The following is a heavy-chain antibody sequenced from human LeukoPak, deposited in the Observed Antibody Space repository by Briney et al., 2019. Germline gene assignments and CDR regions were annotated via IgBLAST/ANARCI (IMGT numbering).Heavy chain of an antibody. CDR2: ISGSVGST. J-gene: IGHJ4*02. CDR3: AILPGYSSGWYEVNY. CDR1: GFTFSSYA. D-gene: IGHD6-13*01. Sequence: PGGSLRLSCAASGFTFSSYAMSWVRQAPGKGLEWVSGISGSVGSTYYADSVNGRFTISRDNSRNTLYLQMNSPRAEDTAEYYCAILPGYSSGWYEVNYWGQGTLVTVSS. V-gene: IGHV3-23*01.